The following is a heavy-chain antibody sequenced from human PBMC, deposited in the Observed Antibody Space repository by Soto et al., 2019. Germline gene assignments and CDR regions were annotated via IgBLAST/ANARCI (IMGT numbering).Heavy chain of an antibody. CDR2: ISGSDGST. V-gene: IGHV3-23*01. CDR3: ARRSSSWYFDD. J-gene: IGHJ4*02. D-gene: IGHD6-13*01. Sequence: EVQLLESGGGLVQPGGSLRLSCAASGFTFSSYAMNWVRQAPWKGLEWVSVISGSDGSTYYADSVKGRFTISRDNSKNTLNLQMNSLRAEDTAVYYCARRSSSWYFDDWCQGNMVTVSS. CDR1: GFTFSSYA.